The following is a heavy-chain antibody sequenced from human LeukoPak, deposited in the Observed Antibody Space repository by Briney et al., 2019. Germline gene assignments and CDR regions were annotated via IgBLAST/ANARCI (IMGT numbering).Heavy chain of an antibody. CDR2: INHSGGT. J-gene: IGHJ6*03. CDR1: GGSFRGYY. CDR3: ARAVRAAAGTLFSAVNYYYYYMDV. Sequence: SETLSLTCAVYGGSFRGYYWSWLRQPPGKGLEWIGEINHSGGTNYNPSLKSRVTISVDTSKNQFSLKLGSVTAADTAVYYCARAVRAAAGTLFSAVNYYYYYMDVWGKGTTVTVSS. D-gene: IGHD6-13*01. V-gene: IGHV4-34*01.